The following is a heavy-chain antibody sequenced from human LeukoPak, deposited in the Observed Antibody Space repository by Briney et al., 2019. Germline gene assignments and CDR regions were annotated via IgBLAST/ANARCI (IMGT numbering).Heavy chain of an antibody. CDR2: ISSSSSTI. V-gene: IGHV3-48*01. Sequence: GGSLRLSCAASGFTFSSYSMNWVRQAPGKGLEWVSYISSSSSTIYYADSVKGRFTISRDNAKNSLYLQMNSLRAEDTAVYYCARGPNSNWSGLDFWGQGTLLTVSS. D-gene: IGHD6-6*01. CDR3: ARGPNSNWSGLDF. J-gene: IGHJ4*02. CDR1: GFTFSSYS.